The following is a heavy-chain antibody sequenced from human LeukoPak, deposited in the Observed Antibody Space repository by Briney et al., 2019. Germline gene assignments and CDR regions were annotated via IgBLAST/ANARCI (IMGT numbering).Heavy chain of an antibody. CDR1: GFTFSSYG. D-gene: IGHD1-26*01. CDR2: IRYDGSNK. V-gene: IGHV3-30*02. J-gene: IGHJ4*02. Sequence: GGSLRLSCAASGFTFSSYGMHWVRQAPGKGLEGVAFIRYDGSNKYYADSVKGRFTISRDNSKHTLYLQMNSLRAEDTAVYYCAKSVGATDDYWGQGTLVTVSS. CDR3: AKSVGATDDY.